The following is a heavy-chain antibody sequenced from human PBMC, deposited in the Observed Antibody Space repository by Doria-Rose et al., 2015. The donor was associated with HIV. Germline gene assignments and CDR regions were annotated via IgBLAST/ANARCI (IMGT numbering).Heavy chain of an antibody. CDR1: GVSLSSPGMG. Sequence: SGPVLVKPTETLTLTCTVSGVSLSSPGMGVSWIRQPPGKALEWLANIFSDDERSYNTSLKSRLTISRGTSKSQVVLTMTDMDPVDTATYYCARIKSSRWYHKYYFDFWGREPWSSSPQ. CDR2: IFSDDER. D-gene: IGHD6-13*01. V-gene: IGHV2-26*01. J-gene: IGHJ4*02. CDR3: ARIKSSRWYHKYYFDF.